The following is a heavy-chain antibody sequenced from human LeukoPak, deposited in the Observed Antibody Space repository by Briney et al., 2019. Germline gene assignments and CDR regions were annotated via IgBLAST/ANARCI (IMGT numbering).Heavy chain of an antibody. D-gene: IGHD5/OR15-5a*01. V-gene: IGHV3-7*01. CDR2: INQDGREK. Sequence: GGSLRLSCAVSGITFSSYWMTWVRQVPGQGLQWVANINQDGREKYYMDSMKGRLNISRENTENSVFLQLTILSPEDTGIYFCTKGRVYGDYWGQGTLVAVSS. CDR1: GITFSSYW. CDR3: TKGRVYGDY. J-gene: IGHJ4*02.